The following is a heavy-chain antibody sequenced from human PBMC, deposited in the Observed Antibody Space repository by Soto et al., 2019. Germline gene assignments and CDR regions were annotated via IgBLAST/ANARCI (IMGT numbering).Heavy chain of an antibody. CDR1: GGSISSYY. J-gene: IGHJ5*02. CDR2: IYYSGST. D-gene: IGHD3-22*01. V-gene: IGHV4-59*01. Sequence: PSETLSLTCTVSGGSISSYYWRWIRQPPGKGLEWIGYIYYSGSTNYNPSLKSRVTISVDTSKNQFSLKLSSVTAADTAVHYCARGLDYYDSSGPGGNWFDPWGQGTLVTVSS. CDR3: ARGLDYYDSSGPGGNWFDP.